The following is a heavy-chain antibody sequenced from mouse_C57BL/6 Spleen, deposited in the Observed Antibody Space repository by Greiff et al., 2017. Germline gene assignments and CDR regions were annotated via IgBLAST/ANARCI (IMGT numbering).Heavy chain of an antibody. CDR1: GYTFTSYW. J-gene: IGHJ4*01. CDR2: IDPSDSYT. D-gene: IGHD1-1*01. Sequence: VQLQQPGAELVMPGASVKLSCKASGYTFTSYWMHWVKQRPGQGLEWIGEIDPSDSYTNYNQKFKGKSTLTVDKSSSTAYMQLSSLTSEDSAVYYCAITTVVAVDYYYAMDYWGQGTSVTVSS. CDR3: AITTVVAVDYYYAMDY. V-gene: IGHV1-69*01.